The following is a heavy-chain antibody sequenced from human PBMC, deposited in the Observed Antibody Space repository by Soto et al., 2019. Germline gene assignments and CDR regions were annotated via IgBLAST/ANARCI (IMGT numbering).Heavy chain of an antibody. Sequence: SETLSLTCTVSGGPISGYYWSWIRQPPGKGLEWIGYMYNTGSTVYNPSFKSRVTISVDTSKNQFPLKLNSVTAADTAVYYCARDLWGYCGTDCYPLDVWGQGTTVTVSS. CDR1: GGPISGYY. J-gene: IGHJ6*02. CDR2: MYNTGST. CDR3: ARDLWGYCGTDCYPLDV. V-gene: IGHV4-59*01. D-gene: IGHD2-21*02.